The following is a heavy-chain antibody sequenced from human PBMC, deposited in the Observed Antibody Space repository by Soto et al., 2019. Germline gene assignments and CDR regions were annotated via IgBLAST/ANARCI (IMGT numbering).Heavy chain of an antibody. J-gene: IGHJ4*01. CDR2: VSAYNGER. V-gene: IGHV1-18*01. D-gene: IGHD6-6*01. CDR3: SRGTSIPAAGDY. CDR1: GYTFTNYG. Sequence: QVQLVQSGAEVKKPGASVKVSCKASGYTFTNYGINWVRQAPGQGLEWLAWVSAYNGERRYAQRVQARVIMTTDTSTTTAYMELRSLRSDDTAVYYCSRGTSIPAAGDYWGQGTLVTVSS.